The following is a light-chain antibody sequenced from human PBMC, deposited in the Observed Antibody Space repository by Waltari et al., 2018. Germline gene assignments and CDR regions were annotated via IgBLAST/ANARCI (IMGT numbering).Light chain of an antibody. CDR3: AAWDDSLNGLYV. Sequence: QSILPQPPSVSWTPGQRVTISCSASSSNIGTNAVTWYQQLPGSAPKLLIYTDSQRPSGVPDRFSGSKSGTSASLAISGLRSEDEAEYYCAAWDDSLNGLYVFGTGTKVTVL. V-gene: IGLV1-44*01. J-gene: IGLJ1*01. CDR2: TDS. CDR1: SSNIGTNA.